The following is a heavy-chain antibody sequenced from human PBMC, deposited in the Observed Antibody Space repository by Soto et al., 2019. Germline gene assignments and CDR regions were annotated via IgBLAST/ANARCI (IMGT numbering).Heavy chain of an antibody. V-gene: IGHV3-30*18. CDR2: ISYDGSNK. CDR1: GFTFSSYG. D-gene: IGHD2-15*01. Sequence: QVQLVESGGGVVQPGRSLRLSCAASGFTFSSYGMHWVRQAPGTGLEWVAVISYDGSNKYYADSVKGRFTISRDNSKNTLYLQMNSLRAEDTAVYYCAKDLIFDYWGQGTLVTVSS. J-gene: IGHJ4*02. CDR3: AKDLIFDY.